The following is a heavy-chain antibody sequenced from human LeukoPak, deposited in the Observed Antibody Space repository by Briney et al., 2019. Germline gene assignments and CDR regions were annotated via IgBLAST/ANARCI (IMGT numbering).Heavy chain of an antibody. CDR2: IIPIFGTA. J-gene: IGHJ3*02. CDR3: ARERDDAFDI. Sequence: SVKVSCKASGGTFSSYAISWVRQAPGHGLEWMGGIIPIFGTANYAQKFQGRVTITADKSTSTAYMELSSLRSEDTAVYYCARERDDAFDIWGQGTMVTVSS. CDR1: GGTFSSYA. V-gene: IGHV1-69*06.